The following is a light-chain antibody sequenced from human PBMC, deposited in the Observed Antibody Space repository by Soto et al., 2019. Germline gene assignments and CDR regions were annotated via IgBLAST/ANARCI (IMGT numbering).Light chain of an antibody. V-gene: IGLV2-14*01. CDR1: SSDVGGYNY. Sequence: QSVLTQPASVSGSPGQSITISCTGTSSDVGGYNYVSWYQQHPGKAPKLMIYEVSNRPSGCSNRFSGSKSGNTASLTISGLQAEDEDDYYCSSYTTSSTHWVFGGGTKLTVL. CDR3: SSYTTSSTHWV. J-gene: IGLJ3*02. CDR2: EVS.